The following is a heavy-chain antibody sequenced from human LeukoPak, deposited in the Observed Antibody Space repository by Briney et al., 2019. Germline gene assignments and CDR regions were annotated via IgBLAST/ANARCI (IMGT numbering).Heavy chain of an antibody. CDR1: GYTFTSYG. CDR2: MNPNSGNT. V-gene: IGHV1-8*02. D-gene: IGHD2-15*01. J-gene: IGHJ4*02. CDR3: ARSDIVVPTDY. Sequence: ASVKVSCKASGYTFTSYGINWVRQATGQGLEWMGWMNPNSGNTGYAQKFQGRVTMTRNTSINTAYMELSSLRSEDTAVYYCARSDIVVPTDYWGQGTLVTVSS.